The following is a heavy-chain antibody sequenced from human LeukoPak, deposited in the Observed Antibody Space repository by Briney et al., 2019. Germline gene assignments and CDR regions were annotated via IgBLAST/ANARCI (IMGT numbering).Heavy chain of an antibody. D-gene: IGHD5-12*01. CDR3: AREISLRSHGAFDI. J-gene: IGHJ3*02. V-gene: IGHV4-4*07. Sequence: PSETLSLTCTVSGGSISSYYWSWIRQPAGKGLEWIGRIYTSGSTNYNPSLKSRVTMSVDTSKNQFSLKLSSVTAAGTAVYYCAREISLRSHGAFDIWGQGTMVTVSS. CDR1: GGSISSYY. CDR2: IYTSGST.